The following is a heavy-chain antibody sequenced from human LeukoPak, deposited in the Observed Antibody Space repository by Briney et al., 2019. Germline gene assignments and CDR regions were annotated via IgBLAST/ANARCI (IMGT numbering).Heavy chain of an antibody. D-gene: IGHD3-3*01. Sequence: GGSLRLSCAASGFAFSTYWMDWVRQAPGKGLEWVGNIYQDGSVKHNADFVRGRFTISRDTTRNSVYLQMSALRVENTAVYYSTRDFFFWGQGSMVSACS. V-gene: IGHV3-7*01. CDR2: IYQDGSVK. CDR3: TRDFFF. CDR1: GFAFSTYW. J-gene: IGHJ4*02.